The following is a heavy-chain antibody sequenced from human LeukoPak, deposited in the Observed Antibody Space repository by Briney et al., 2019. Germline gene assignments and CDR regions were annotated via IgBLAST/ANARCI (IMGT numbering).Heavy chain of an antibody. D-gene: IGHD5-24*01. CDR2: ISGSGGST. CDR1: GFTFSSYA. CDR3: AKDVWRCLPYRLYFDY. V-gene: IGHV3-23*01. J-gene: IGHJ4*02. Sequence: GGSLRLSCAATGFTFSSYAMSWVRQAPWKGLEWVTAISGSGGSTYYADSVKARFTISRDNSKNTLYLQMNSLRAADTAVYYCAKDVWRCLPYRLYFDYWGQGTLVTVSS.